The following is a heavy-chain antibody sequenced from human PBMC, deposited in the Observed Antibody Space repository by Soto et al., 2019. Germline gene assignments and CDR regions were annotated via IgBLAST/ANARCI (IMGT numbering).Heavy chain of an antibody. CDR3: ARDLWVLSENVYYYYMDV. V-gene: IGHV3-21*06. CDR2: ISASSTYI. Sequence: PGGSLRLSCAASGFSFSSYSINWVRQAPGKGLEWVSFISASSTYIYYADSVKGRFTVSRDNAKNSLYLQMNSLRAEDTAVYYCARDLWVLSENVYYYYMDVWGKGTTVTVSS. D-gene: IGHD5-18*01. CDR1: GFSFSSYS. J-gene: IGHJ6*03.